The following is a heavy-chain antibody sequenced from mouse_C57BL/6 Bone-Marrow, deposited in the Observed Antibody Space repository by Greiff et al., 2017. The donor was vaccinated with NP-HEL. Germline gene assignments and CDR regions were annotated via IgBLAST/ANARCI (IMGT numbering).Heavy chain of an antibody. Sequence: VKVVESGPELVKPGASVKISCKASGYAFSSSWMNWVKQRPGKGLEWIGRIYPGDGDTNYNGKFKGKATLTADKSSSTAYMQLSSLTSEDSAVYFCARSPYGSSFRYWYFDVWGTGTTVTVSS. V-gene: IGHV1-82*01. CDR1: GYAFSSSW. J-gene: IGHJ1*03. CDR3: ARSPYGSSFRYWYFDV. CDR2: IYPGDGDT. D-gene: IGHD1-1*01.